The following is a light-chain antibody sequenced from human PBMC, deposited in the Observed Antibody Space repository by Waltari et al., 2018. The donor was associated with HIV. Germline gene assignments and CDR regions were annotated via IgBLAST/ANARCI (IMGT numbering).Light chain of an antibody. Sequence: QSALTQPAPVSGSPGQSTTIPCTGTSSDVGSHNLVSWYQQHPGKAPKLMIYEVSKRPSGVSNRFSGSKSGNTASLTISGLQAEDEADYYCCSYAGSSTPVVFGGGTKLTVL. CDR1: SSDVGSHNL. CDR3: CSYAGSSTPVV. J-gene: IGLJ2*01. CDR2: EVS. V-gene: IGLV2-23*02.